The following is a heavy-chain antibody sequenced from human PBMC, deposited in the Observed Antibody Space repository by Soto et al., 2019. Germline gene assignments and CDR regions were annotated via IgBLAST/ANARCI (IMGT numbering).Heavy chain of an antibody. V-gene: IGHV3-30*04. J-gene: IGHJ4*02. CDR2: VSSDGSLK. CDR1: EVILTNSA. Sequence: GGSLRLSCVGSEVILTNSAMHWVRQAPGKGLEWVAVVSSDGSLKYYADSVEGRFTISRDSSKNTLYLQMNSLRPEDTAVYYCTREGPSSLTSYFDYWGQGTLVTVSS. CDR3: TREGPSSLTSYFDY. D-gene: IGHD2-2*01.